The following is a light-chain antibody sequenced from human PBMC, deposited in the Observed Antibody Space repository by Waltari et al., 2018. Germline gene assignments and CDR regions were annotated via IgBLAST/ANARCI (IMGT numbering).Light chain of an antibody. CDR3: QQYNRWPPIT. CDR1: QSVSSN. Sequence: EIVMTQSPATLPVPPGEPATLACRASQSVSSNVAWYQKKPGQAPRLLIYDASTRATSIPAKFRGSGSGTEFTLTISSLQSEDFAVYYCQQYNRWPPITFGHGTRLEIK. V-gene: IGKV3-15*01. J-gene: IGKJ5*01. CDR2: DAS.